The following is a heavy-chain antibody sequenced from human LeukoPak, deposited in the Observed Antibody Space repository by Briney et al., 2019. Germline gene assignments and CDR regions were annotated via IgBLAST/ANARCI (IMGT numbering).Heavy chain of an antibody. CDR2: ININGGRT. J-gene: IGHJ4*02. CDR3: VKDKWIDH. D-gene: IGHD2-8*01. V-gene: IGHV3-64D*09. CDR1: GFTFSSYT. Sequence: GGSLRLSCSVSGFTFSSYTMHWVRQAPGKGLEYVSSININGGRTYYADSVKGRFTISRDYSKNTLYLQMSSLRAEDTAVYYCVKDKWIDHWGQGTLVTVSS.